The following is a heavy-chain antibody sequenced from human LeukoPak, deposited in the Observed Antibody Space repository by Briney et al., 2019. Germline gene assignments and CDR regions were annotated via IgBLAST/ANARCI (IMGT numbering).Heavy chain of an antibody. D-gene: IGHD3-16*01. Sequence: GGSLRLSCAASGFAFNFFAMSWVRQAPGKGLEWISTINANAGSTYYADSVKARFTISRDNSKNTLYLQMNSLTADDTAVYYCARDPLGVLSYFDYWGQGTLVTVSS. V-gene: IGHV3-23*01. CDR2: INANAGST. CDR1: GFAFNFFA. J-gene: IGHJ4*02. CDR3: ARDPLGVLSYFDY.